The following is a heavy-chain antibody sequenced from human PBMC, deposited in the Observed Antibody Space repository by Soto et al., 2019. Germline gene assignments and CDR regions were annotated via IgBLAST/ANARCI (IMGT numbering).Heavy chain of an antibody. CDR2: ISGSGGST. Sequence: EVQLLESGEGLVQPGGSLRLSCAAAGFTFSIYAMSWVRQAPGKGLEWVSAISGSGGSTYYADSVKGRFTISRDNSKNTLYLQMNSLRADDTAVYYCAKATRGGAATLIRDYWGQGTLVTVSS. CDR1: GFTFSIYA. V-gene: IGHV3-23*01. CDR3: AKATRGGAATLIRDY. J-gene: IGHJ4*02. D-gene: IGHD6-13*01.